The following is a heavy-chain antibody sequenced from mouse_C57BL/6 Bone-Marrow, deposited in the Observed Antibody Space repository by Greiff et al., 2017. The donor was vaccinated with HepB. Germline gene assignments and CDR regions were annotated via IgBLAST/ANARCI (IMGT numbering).Heavy chain of an antibody. J-gene: IGHJ2*01. V-gene: IGHV3-6*01. D-gene: IGHD2-3*01. Sequence: EVKLVESGPGLVKPSQSLSLTCSVTGYSITSGYYWNWIRQFPGNKLEWMGYISYDGSNNYNPSLKNRISITRDTSKNQFFLKLNSVTTEDTATYYCARTIYDGYYFDYWGQGTTLTVSS. CDR1: GYSITSGYY. CDR3: ARTIYDGYYFDY. CDR2: ISYDGSN.